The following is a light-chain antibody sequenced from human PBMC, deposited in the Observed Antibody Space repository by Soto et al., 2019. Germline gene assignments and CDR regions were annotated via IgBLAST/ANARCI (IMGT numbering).Light chain of an antibody. CDR1: QSVASW. CDR3: LQSNSFPLT. V-gene: IGKV1-12*01. Sequence: DIQMTQSPSSVSASVGDGVTISCRASQSVASWLAWYQQRPGKAPRLLIYAASRLQRGVPSRFSGSESGTDFTLTISGLQPEDIATYYCLQSNSFPLTFGGGTKVEIK. CDR2: AAS. J-gene: IGKJ4*01.